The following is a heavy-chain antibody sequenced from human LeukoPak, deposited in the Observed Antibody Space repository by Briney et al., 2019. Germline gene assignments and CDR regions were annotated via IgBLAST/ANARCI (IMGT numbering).Heavy chain of an antibody. V-gene: IGHV4-34*01. CDR1: GGSFSDYY. CDR3: ARGGRSYRSSWYPY. CDR2: INHTGNT. J-gene: IGHJ4*02. Sequence: PSETLSLTCAVSGGSFSDYYWSWVRQPPGKGLEWIGEINHTGNTNYNPSLKSRVTISVDTSKSQFSLNLSSVTAADTAVYYCARGGRSYRSSWYPYWGQGNLVTVSS. D-gene: IGHD6-13*01.